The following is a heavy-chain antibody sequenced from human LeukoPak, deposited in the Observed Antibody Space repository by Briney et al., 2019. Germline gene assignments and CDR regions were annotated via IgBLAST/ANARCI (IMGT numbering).Heavy chain of an antibody. Sequence: GASVKVSCKASGYTFTSYYMHWVRQAPGQGLEWMGIINPSGGSTSCAQKFQGRVTMTRDTSTSTVYMELSSLRSEDTAVYYCARAAGVSAAGTPFDYWGQGTLVTVSS. J-gene: IGHJ4*02. V-gene: IGHV1-46*01. CDR2: INPSGGST. D-gene: IGHD6-13*01. CDR3: ARAAGVSAAGTPFDY. CDR1: GYTFTSYY.